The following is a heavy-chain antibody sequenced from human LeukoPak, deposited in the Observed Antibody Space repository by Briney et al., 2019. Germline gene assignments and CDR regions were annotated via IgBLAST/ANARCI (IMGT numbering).Heavy chain of an antibody. D-gene: IGHD4-11*01. CDR3: ASSIKTTVGYFDY. CDR1: GYTFTSYY. CDR2: INPSGGST. Sequence: ASVKVSCRASGYTFTSYYMHWVRQAPGQGLEWMGIINPSGGSTSYAQKFQGRVTMTRDTSTITVYMELSSLRSEDTAVYYCASSIKTTVGYFDYWGQGTLVTVSS. J-gene: IGHJ4*02. V-gene: IGHV1-46*03.